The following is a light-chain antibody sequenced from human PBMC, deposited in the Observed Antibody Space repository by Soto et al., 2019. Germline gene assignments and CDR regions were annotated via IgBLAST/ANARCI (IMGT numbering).Light chain of an antibody. CDR1: QDISKY. V-gene: IGKV1-33*01. Sequence: DILMTQSPSSLSPSVGDRVTITCQASQDISKYLNWCQQKPGKAPRLLIYHSSNLETGVPSRFSGSGSGTHFTFTISSLQPEDIATYFCQQYDSFPRTFGQGTKLDLK. CDR3: QQYDSFPRT. J-gene: IGKJ2*01. CDR2: HSS.